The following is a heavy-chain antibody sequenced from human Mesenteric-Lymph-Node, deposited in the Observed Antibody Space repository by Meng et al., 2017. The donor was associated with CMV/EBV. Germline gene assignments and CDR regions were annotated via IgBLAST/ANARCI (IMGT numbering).Heavy chain of an antibody. V-gene: IGHV3-74*01. J-gene: IGHJ5*02. Sequence: GESLKISCAASGFTFSSYWMHWVRQAPGKGLVWDSRINSDGSSTSYADSVKGRFTISRDNAENTLYLQMNSLRAEDTAVYYCARAQFDPWGQGTLVTVSS. CDR3: ARAQFDP. CDR1: GFTFSSYW. CDR2: INSDGSST.